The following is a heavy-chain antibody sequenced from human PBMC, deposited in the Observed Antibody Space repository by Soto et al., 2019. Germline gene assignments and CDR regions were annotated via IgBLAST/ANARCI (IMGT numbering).Heavy chain of an antibody. CDR2: IKSQTDGVTI. D-gene: IGHD3-10*01. CDR3: AVHSTTWFRDYFKN. J-gene: IGHJ1*01. V-gene: IGHV3-15*01. Sequence: GGSLRLSCVASGFTFSDARMSGVRQAPGKGLEWVGRIKSQTDGVTIDYAARVKGRFTISRHDSRNRLCLEINSLKTEDTAVYYFAVHSTTWFRDYFKNWGQGPLV. CDR1: GFTFSDAR.